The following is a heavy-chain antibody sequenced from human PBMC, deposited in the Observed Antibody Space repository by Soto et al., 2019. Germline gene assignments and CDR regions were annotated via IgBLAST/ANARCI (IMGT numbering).Heavy chain of an antibody. CDR2: IYHSGST. V-gene: IGHV4-30-2*01. CDR1: GGSINSGDNS. D-gene: IGHD1-20*01. CDR3: ARDLSDNSNSYDAFDI. J-gene: IGHJ3*02. Sequence: PSETLCLTCAVSGGSINSGDNSWSWIRQPPGKGLEWIGYIYHSGSTYYNPSLKRRVTISVDRSKNQFSLKLISVTAADTAVYYCARDLSDNSNSYDAFDIWGQGTMVTVSS.